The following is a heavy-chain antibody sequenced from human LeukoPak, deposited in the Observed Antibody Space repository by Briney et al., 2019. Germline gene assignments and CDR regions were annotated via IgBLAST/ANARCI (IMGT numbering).Heavy chain of an antibody. D-gene: IGHD5-18*01. V-gene: IGHV3-23*01. CDR1: GFTFSSYA. CDR2: ISGSGGST. Sequence: PGGSLRLSCAASGFTFSSYAMSWARQDPGKGLEWVSAISGSGGSTYYEAYVKGRFTISRDNSKNTLYLQMNSLRAEDTAVYYCAKDDVGDTAMVSFDYWGQGTLVTVSS. J-gene: IGHJ4*02. CDR3: AKDDVGDTAMVSFDY.